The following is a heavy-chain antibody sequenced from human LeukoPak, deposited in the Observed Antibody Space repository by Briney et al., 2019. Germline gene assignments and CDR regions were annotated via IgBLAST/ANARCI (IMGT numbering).Heavy chain of an antibody. CDR1: GFTFSRYW. J-gene: IGHJ4*02. V-gene: IGHV3-7*03. CDR3: VRAQTYYYDSSRSGFDY. CDR2: IKQDGSEM. Sequence: SGGSLRLSCAASGFTFSRYWMSWVRQAPGKGLEWVANIKQDGSEMHYVHSVKGRSTISRDNANNSLYLQMNSLRAEDTAVYYCVRAQTYYYDSSRSGFDYWGQGTLVTVSS. D-gene: IGHD3-22*01.